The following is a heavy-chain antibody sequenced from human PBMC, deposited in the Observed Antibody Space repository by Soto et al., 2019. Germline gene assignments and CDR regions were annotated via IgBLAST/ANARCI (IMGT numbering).Heavy chain of an antibody. CDR3: ARSDSDAFDS. J-gene: IGHJ3*02. CDR2: ISSSGTGI. CDR1: GFTFSDYY. Sequence: QVQLVESGGGLVKPGGSLRLSCAASGFTFSDYYMTWIRQAPGKGLEWVSYISSSGTGIYYADPVKGRFTISRDNGKNSLYLQMSSLRVEDTAVYHCARSDSDAFDSWGQGTMVTVSS. V-gene: IGHV3-11*01.